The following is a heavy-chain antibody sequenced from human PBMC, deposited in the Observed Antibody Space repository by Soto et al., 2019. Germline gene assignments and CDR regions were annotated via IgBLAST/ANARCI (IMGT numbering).Heavy chain of an antibody. D-gene: IGHD6-19*01. CDR3: ARGGAVAGPDY. V-gene: IGHV3-33*01. Sequence: QVQLVESGGGVVLPGRSLRLSCAASGFTFSSYGMHWVRQAPGKGLEWVAVIWYDGSNEKFADSVKGRFTISRDNSKNKVYLQMIGLRAEDTAVYYCARGGAVAGPDYWGQGTLVTVSS. CDR2: IWYDGSNE. CDR1: GFTFSSYG. J-gene: IGHJ4*02.